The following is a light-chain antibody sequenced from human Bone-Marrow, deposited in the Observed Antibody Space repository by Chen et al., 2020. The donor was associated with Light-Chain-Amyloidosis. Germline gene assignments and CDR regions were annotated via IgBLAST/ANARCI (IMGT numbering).Light chain of an antibody. V-gene: IGLV1-40*01. CDR3: QSYDTTLSGSV. Sequence: QSVLTQPPSVSGAPGLRVTISCTGTSSNVGAGYDVHWYQQLPGTAPKLLIYGNDNRPSGVPDRFSASKSGTSASLAITGLQAEDEADYYCQSYDTTLSGSVFGGGTKLTVL. CDR1: SSNVGAGYD. CDR2: GND. J-gene: IGLJ3*02.